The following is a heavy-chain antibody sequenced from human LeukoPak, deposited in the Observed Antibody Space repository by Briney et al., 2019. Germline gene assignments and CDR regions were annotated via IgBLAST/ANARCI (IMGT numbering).Heavy chain of an antibody. Sequence: GGSLRLSCAASGFTFSSYWMSWVRQAPGKGLEWVANIKQDGSEKYYVDSVKGRFTISRDNAKNSLYLQTNSLRAEDTAVYYCAREIGFGALYGMDVWGQGTTVTVSS. V-gene: IGHV3-7*01. CDR2: IKQDGSEK. J-gene: IGHJ6*02. CDR1: GFTFSSYW. D-gene: IGHD3-10*01. CDR3: AREIGFGALYGMDV.